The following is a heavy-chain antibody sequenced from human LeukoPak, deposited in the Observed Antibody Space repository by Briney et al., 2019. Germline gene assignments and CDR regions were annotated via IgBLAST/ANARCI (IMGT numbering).Heavy chain of an antibody. J-gene: IGHJ4*02. Sequence: GASVKVSCKASGYTFTGYYMHWVRQAPGQGLEWMGWINTNSGGTNYAQKFQGRVTMTRDTSISTAYMELSRLRSDDTAVDCCARELIAGYGDYLAPFDYWGQGTLVTVSS. CDR1: GYTFTGYY. D-gene: IGHD4-17*01. CDR2: INTNSGGT. V-gene: IGHV1-2*02. CDR3: ARELIAGYGDYLAPFDY.